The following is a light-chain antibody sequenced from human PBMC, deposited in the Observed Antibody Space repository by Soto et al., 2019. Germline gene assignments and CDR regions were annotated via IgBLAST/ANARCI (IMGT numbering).Light chain of an antibody. Sequence: EIVLTQSPGTLSLSPGERATLSCRARQSVISNYLAWYQQKPGQAPRLLIYGASSRATGIPDRFSGSGSGTDFTLTISRLEPEDFAVYYCQQYGTPPFTFGPGTKVDIK. V-gene: IGKV3-20*01. CDR1: QSVISNY. J-gene: IGKJ3*01. CDR2: GAS. CDR3: QQYGTPPFT.